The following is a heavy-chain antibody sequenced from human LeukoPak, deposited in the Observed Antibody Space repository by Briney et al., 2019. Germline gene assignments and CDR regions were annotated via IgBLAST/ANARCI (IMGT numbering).Heavy chain of an antibody. J-gene: IGHJ4*02. D-gene: IGHD2-2*02. CDR1: GFTVSSNY. CDR3: ARDLYPRGDY. CDR2: IYSGGST. V-gene: IGHV3-53*01. Sequence: GGSLRLSCAASGFTVSSNYMSWVRQAPGKGLEWVSIIYSGGSTFYADSVKGRFTISRDNAKNSLYLQMNSLRAEDTAVYYCARDLYPRGDYWGQGTLVTVSS.